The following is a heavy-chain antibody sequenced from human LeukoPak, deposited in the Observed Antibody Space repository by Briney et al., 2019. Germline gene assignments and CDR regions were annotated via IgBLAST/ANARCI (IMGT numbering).Heavy chain of an antibody. CDR3: ARGFPYYYGSGSYCNPPDY. Sequence: SETLSLTCTVSGGSISSYYRSWIRQPPGKGLEWIGYIYYSGSTNYNPSLKSRVTISVDTSKNQFSLKLSSVTAADTAVYYCARGFPYYYGSGSYCNPPDYWGQGTLVTVSS. CDR1: GGSISSYY. D-gene: IGHD3-10*01. J-gene: IGHJ4*02. V-gene: IGHV4-59*01. CDR2: IYYSGST.